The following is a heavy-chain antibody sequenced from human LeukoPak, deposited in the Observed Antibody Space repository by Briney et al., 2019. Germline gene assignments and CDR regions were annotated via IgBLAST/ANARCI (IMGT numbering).Heavy chain of an antibody. J-gene: IGHJ1*01. CDR2: ISYDGGNK. D-gene: IGHD2-15*01. CDR3: ARYCSGGSCYSGPYFQH. CDR1: GFTFSSYG. V-gene: IGHV3-30*03. Sequence: GGSLRLSCAASGFTFSSYGMHWVRQAPGKGLEWVAVISYDGGNKYYADSVKGRFTISRDNSKNTLYLQMNSLRAEDTAVYYCARYCSGGSCYSGPYFQHWGQGTLVTVSS.